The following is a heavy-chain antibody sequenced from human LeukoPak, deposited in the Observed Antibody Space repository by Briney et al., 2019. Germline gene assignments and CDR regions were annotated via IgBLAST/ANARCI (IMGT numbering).Heavy chain of an antibody. CDR2: ISSSDSTI. D-gene: IGHD3-22*01. J-gene: IGHJ3*02. CDR1: GFTFSDHY. Sequence: GGSLRLSCAASGFTFSDHYMSWIRQAPGKGLEWVSYISSSDSTIYYADSVKGRFTISRDNAKNSLFLQMNSLRAEDTAAYYCARLSVYDTSGFLDAFDIWGQGTMVTVSS. CDR3: ARLSVYDTSGFLDAFDI. V-gene: IGHV3-11*01.